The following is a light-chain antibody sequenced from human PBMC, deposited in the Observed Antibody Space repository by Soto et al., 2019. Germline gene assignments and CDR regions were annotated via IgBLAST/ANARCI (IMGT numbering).Light chain of an antibody. V-gene: IGKV3-20*01. CDR3: QQYATSPRT. CDR1: QIVSSRY. CDR2: GAS. Sequence: EIVFTQSPGTLSLSPGERATLSCRASQIVSSRYLAWYQQKPGQAPRLLIYGASSRATGIPDRFSGSGSGTDFTLTISRLEPEDFAVYYCQQYATSPRTFGQGTKV. J-gene: IGKJ1*01.